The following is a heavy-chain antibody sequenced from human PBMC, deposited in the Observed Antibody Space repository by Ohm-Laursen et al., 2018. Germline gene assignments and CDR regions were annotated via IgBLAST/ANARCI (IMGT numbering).Heavy chain of an antibody. V-gene: IGHV3-48*03. CDR3: VKDKNRSGLLKYYYGMDV. D-gene: IGHD1-14*01. CDR2: ISSGGNTK. J-gene: IGHJ6*02. Sequence: SLRLSCAASGFTFSSYEMNWVRQAPGKGLEWVSYISSGGNTKYYADSVKGRFTISRGNAKNSLYLQMNSLRVEDTALYYCVKDKNRSGLLKYYYGMDVWGQGTTVTVSS. CDR1: GFTFSSYE.